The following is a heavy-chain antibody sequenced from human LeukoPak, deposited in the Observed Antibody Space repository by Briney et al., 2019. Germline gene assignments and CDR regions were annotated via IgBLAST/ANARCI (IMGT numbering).Heavy chain of an antibody. Sequence: GESLKISFKGSGYPFDTYWIGWVRQTPGKGLEWMGIINPLDSDTRYSPSFQGQVTFSADKSITTAYLQWSSLAASDTAMYYCTRRIDYGDYDYWGQGTLVTVSS. CDR2: INPLDSDT. D-gene: IGHD4-17*01. J-gene: IGHJ4*02. V-gene: IGHV5-51*01. CDR1: GYPFDTYW. CDR3: TRRIDYGDYDY.